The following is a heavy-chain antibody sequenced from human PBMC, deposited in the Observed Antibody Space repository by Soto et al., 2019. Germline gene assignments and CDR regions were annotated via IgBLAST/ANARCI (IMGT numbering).Heavy chain of an antibody. CDR3: ASGDRSLYGDYHVPAVHIDY. Sequence: ASVKVSCKASGYTFTGYYMHWVRQAPGQGLEWLGWINPNSGGTNYHHKFEGRATIHRDTSITTAYMELTSLRSDDTAVYYCASGDRSLYGDYHVPAVHIDYRCPGPLVTASS. J-gene: IGHJ4*02. D-gene: IGHD4-17*01. CDR2: INPNSGGT. V-gene: IGHV1-2*02. CDR1: GYTFTGYY.